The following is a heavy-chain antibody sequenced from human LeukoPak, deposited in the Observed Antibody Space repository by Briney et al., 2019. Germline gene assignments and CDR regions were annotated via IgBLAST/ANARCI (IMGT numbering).Heavy chain of an antibody. CDR2: ISWNSGSI. V-gene: IGHV3-9*01. Sequence: GGSLRLSCAASGFTFSSYAKHWVRQAPGKGLEWVSGISWNSGSIGYADSVKGRFTISRDNAKNSLYLQMNSLRAEDTALYYCAKDGYDILTGYCDYWGQGTLVTVSS. J-gene: IGHJ4*02. CDR1: GFTFSSYA. CDR3: AKDGYDILTGYCDY. D-gene: IGHD3-9*01.